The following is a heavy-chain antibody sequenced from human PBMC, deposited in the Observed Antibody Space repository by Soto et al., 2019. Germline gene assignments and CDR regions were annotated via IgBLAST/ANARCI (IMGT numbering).Heavy chain of an antibody. Sequence: VQLQESGPGLVKPSETLSLSCTVSGASLLSSYWSWVRQPAGKGLEWIGHIFSSGRTSYNPSLKNRLTLSIDTSKNLFSLNLSSVTAEDTAVYYCAKGWDKKYFDAWGQGSIVTVSS. V-gene: IGHV4-4*07. CDR1: GASLLSSY. J-gene: IGHJ4*02. CDR2: IFSSGRT. CDR3: AKGWDKKYFDA. D-gene: IGHD1-26*01.